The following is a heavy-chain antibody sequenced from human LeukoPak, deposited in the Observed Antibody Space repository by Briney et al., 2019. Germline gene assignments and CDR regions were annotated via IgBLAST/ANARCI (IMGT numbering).Heavy chain of an antibody. CDR3: ARRTPAYYYYYYYLDV. CDR1: GGSISSYY. V-gene: IGHV4-4*09. D-gene: IGHD1-14*01. J-gene: IGHJ6*03. CDR2: IYTSGST. Sequence: PSETLSLTCTVSGGSISSYYWSWIRQPPGKGLEWIGYIYTSGSTNYNPSLKSRVTMSLDTSNNQFSLKLSSVTAADTAVYYCARRTPAYYYYYYYLDVWGKGTTVTVSS.